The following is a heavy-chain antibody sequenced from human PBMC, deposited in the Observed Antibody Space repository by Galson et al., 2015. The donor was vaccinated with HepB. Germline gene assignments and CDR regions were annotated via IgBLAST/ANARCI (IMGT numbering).Heavy chain of an antibody. CDR3: ARGLDYDFWSGPPPDAFDI. CDR2: INPNSGGT. J-gene: IGHJ3*02. Sequence: SVKVSCKASGYTFTGYYMHWVRQAPGQGLEWMGRINPNSGGTNYAQKFQGRVTMTRDTSISTAYMELSRLRSDDTAVYYCARGLDYDFWSGPPPDAFDIWGQGTMVTVSS. CDR1: GYTFTGYY. D-gene: IGHD3-3*01. V-gene: IGHV1-2*06.